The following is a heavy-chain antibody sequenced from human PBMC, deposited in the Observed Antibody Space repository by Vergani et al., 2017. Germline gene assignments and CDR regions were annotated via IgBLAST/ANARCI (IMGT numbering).Heavy chain of an antibody. D-gene: IGHD5-18*01. Sequence: QVQLVQSGAAVKKPGASVTVSCKASGYTFISYYMHWVRQAPGQGLEWMGIINPSGGSTSYAQKFQGRVTMTRDTSTSTVYMDLSSLRSEDTAVYYCTREALRQLWAPGYYNGMDVWGQGTTVTVSS. CDR1: GYTFISYY. CDR3: TREALRQLWAPGYYNGMDV. CDR2: INPSGGST. V-gene: IGHV1-46*03. J-gene: IGHJ6*02.